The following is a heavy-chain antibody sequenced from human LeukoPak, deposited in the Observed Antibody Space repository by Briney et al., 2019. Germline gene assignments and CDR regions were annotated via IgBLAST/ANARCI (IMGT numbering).Heavy chain of an antibody. Sequence: SQTLSLTCTVSGGSISSGSYYWSWIRQPAGKGLEWIGRIYTSGSTNYNPSLKSRVTISVDTSKNHFSLKLSSVTAADTAVYYCARGYSNYDGYYFDYWGQGTLVTVSS. V-gene: IGHV4-61*02. CDR2: IYTSGST. J-gene: IGHJ4*02. CDR1: GGSISSGSYY. D-gene: IGHD4-11*01. CDR3: ARGYSNYDGYYFDY.